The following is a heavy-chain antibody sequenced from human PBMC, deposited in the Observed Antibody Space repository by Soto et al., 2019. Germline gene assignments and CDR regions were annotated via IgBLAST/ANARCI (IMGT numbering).Heavy chain of an antibody. J-gene: IGHJ4*02. V-gene: IGHV4-30-4*01. CDR3: ARYCSGGSCYEGRSSLFDY. Sequence: SETLSLTCTVSGASISSGDYYWSWIRQPPGKGLEWIGYIYYSGSTYYNPSLKSRVTISVDTSKNQFSLKLSSVTAADTAVYYCARYCSGGSCYEGRSSLFDYWGQGTLVTVSS. D-gene: IGHD2-15*01. CDR2: IYYSGST. CDR1: GASISSGDYY.